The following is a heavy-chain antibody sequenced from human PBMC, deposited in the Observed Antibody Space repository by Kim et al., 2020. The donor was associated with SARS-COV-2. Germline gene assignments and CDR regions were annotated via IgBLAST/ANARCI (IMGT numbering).Heavy chain of an antibody. V-gene: IGHV1-18*01. Sequence: YAQKLQGKVTMPTDTSTSTAYRELRSLRSDDTAVYYCARGYSNHGRGFDYWGQGTLVTVSS. D-gene: IGHD4-4*01. CDR3: ARGYSNHGRGFDY. J-gene: IGHJ4*02.